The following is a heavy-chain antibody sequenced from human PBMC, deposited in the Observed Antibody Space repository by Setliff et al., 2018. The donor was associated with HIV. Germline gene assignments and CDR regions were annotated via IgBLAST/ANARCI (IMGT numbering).Heavy chain of an antibody. CDR2: ISYDGSNK. CDR1: VFTFSTYA. D-gene: IGHD4-17*01. Sequence: PGGSLRLSCAASVFTFSTYAMHWVRQAPGKGLEWVAVISYDGSNKYYADSVKGRFTISRDNSKNTLYLQMNSLRAEDTAVYYCAKVLGDYLYYFDYWGQGTLVTVSS. J-gene: IGHJ4*02. V-gene: IGHV3-30*04. CDR3: AKVLGDYLYYFDY.